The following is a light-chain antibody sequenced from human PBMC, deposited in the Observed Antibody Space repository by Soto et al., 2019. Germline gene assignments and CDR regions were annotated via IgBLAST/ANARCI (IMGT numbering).Light chain of an antibody. Sequence: TLLTQSPGTLSLSPGQRAALSCRASQSVRRNSVAWYQQKPGQPPRLLIYDASTRATGIPDRFSGSGSETDFTLTITRLETDDFAVYYCQQYGGASITFGQGTRVEMK. J-gene: IGKJ5*01. V-gene: IGKV3-20*01. CDR3: QQYGGASIT. CDR2: DAS. CDR1: QSVRRNS.